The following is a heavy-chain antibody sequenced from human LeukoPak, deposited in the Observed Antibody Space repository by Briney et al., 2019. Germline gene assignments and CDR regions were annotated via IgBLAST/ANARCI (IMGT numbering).Heavy chain of an antibody. CDR3: ATDRVPHYGMHV. CDR2: IYTGDRA. D-gene: IGHD3-10*01. V-gene: IGHV3-53*01. J-gene: IGHJ6*02. CDR1: GFSVINNY. Sequence: GGSLRLSCSASGFSVINNYVAWVRQAPGKGLEWVSVIYTGDRADYSDSVKGRFTLSRDNFKNTIYLQMNNLRAEDSAVYYCATDRVPHYGMHVWGQGTTVTVSS.